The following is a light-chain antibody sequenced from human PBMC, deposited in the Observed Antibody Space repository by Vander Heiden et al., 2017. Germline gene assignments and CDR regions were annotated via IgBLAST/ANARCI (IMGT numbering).Light chain of an antibody. Sequence: AIRITQSPSSLSASTGDRVTITCRASQGISSYLAWYQQKPGKAPKLLIYAASTLQSGVPSRFSGSGSGTDFTLTISCLQSEDFATYYCQQDDSYPITFGQGTQLEIK. CDR3: QQDDSYPIT. CDR1: QGISSY. J-gene: IGKJ5*01. V-gene: IGKV1-8*01. CDR2: AAS.